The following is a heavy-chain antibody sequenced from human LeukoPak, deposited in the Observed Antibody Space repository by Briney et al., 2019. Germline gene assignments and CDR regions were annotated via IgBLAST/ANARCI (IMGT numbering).Heavy chain of an antibody. V-gene: IGHV4-39*01. Sequence: PTETLSLACSVPGGSLSSSSCASGRLRQPRGKGLEWLGRIYYNGSTYYNPSLKSRVTISVDTSKTRSPLKLSSVAAADTAGYYCASLKEVVIPRGINWFDPCGEGTLVTVSS. D-gene: IGHD3-22*01. J-gene: IGHJ5*02. CDR3: ASLKEVVIPRGINWFDP. CDR1: GGSLSSSSCA. CDR2: IYYNGST.